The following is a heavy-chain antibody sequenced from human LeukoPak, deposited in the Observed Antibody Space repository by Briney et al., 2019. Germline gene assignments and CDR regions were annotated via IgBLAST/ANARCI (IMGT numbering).Heavy chain of an antibody. CDR2: ISAYNGNT. V-gene: IGHV1-18*01. CDR1: GYTFTSYG. J-gene: IGHJ4*02. Sequence: ASVKVSCKASGYTFTSYGISWVRQAPGQGLEWMGWISAYNGNTNYAQKLQGRVTMTTDKSTSTAYMELRSLRSDDTAVYHCARTAMVHKGVDYWGQGTLVTVSS. CDR3: ARTAMVHKGVDY. D-gene: IGHD5-18*01.